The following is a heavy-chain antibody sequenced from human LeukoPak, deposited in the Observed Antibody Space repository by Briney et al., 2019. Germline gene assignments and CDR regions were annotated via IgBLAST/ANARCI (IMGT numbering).Heavy chain of an antibody. Sequence: GGSLRLSCAASGFTFSSYGMHWVRQAPGKGLEWVAVISYDGSNKYYADSVKGRFTISRDNSKNTLYLQMNSLRAEDTAVYYCARDWGGRSAVAGTFDYWGQGTLVTVSS. V-gene: IGHV3-30*03. CDR1: GFTFSSYG. D-gene: IGHD6-19*01. CDR2: ISYDGSNK. J-gene: IGHJ4*02. CDR3: ARDWGGRSAVAGTFDY.